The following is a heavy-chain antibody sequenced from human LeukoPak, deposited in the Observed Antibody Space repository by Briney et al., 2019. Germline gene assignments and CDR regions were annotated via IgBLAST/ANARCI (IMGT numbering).Heavy chain of an antibody. CDR3: ASHYYYYGMDV. D-gene: IGHD3-10*01. J-gene: IGHJ6*02. V-gene: IGHV3-11*01. CDR2: ISSSGSTI. CDR1: GFTSSDYY. Sequence: GGSLRLSCAASGFTSSDYYMSWIRQAPGKGLEWVSYISSSGSTIYYADSVKGRFTISRDNAKNSLYLQMNSLRAEDTAVYYCASHYYYYGMDVWGQGTTVTVSS.